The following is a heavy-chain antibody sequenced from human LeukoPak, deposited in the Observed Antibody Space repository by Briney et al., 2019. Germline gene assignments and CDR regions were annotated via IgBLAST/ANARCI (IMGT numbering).Heavy chain of an antibody. V-gene: IGHV3-23*01. D-gene: IGHD5-18*01. CDR3: AKDIQAAN. J-gene: IGHJ1*01. CDR2: ISSTGYNS. Sequence: GGSLRLSCAASGFTFRSAAMTWVRQGPEKGLQWVSLISSTGYNSYYADSVKGRFTVSRDNSKNIVYLQMNSLRAEDTALYYCAKDIQAANWGQGTLVTVSP. CDR1: GFTFRSAA.